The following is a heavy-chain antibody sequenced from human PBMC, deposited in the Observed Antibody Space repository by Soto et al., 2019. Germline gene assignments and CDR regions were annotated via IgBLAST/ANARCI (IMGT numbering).Heavy chain of an antibody. Sequence: GGSLRLSCAASGFTFSDHYMDWVRQAPGKGLEWVGRARNKPNSYTTEYAASVKGRFTISRDDSKNSLYLQMNSLKTEDTAVYYCARVGYDYDWGSFDYWGQGTLVTVSS. CDR3: ARVGYDYDWGSFDY. D-gene: IGHD3-16*01. J-gene: IGHJ4*02. CDR1: GFTFSDHY. CDR2: ARNKPNSYTT. V-gene: IGHV3-72*01.